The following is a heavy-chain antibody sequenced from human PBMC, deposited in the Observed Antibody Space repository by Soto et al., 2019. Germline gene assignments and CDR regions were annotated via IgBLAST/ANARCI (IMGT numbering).Heavy chain of an antibody. CDR3: ARQSYDYYGSGSYHGGFDY. D-gene: IGHD3-10*01. Sequence: EVQLVQSGAEVKKPGESLKISCKGSGYSFTSYWIGWVRQMPGKGLEWMGIIYPGDSDTRYSPSFQGQVTISADKSISTAYLQWSSLKASDTAMYYCARQSYDYYGSGSYHGGFDYWGQGTLVTVSS. J-gene: IGHJ4*02. CDR1: GYSFTSYW. V-gene: IGHV5-51*01. CDR2: IYPGDSDT.